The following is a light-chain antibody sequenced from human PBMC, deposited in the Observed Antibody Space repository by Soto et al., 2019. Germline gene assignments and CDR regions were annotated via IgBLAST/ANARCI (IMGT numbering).Light chain of an antibody. J-gene: IGKJ1*01. CDR2: TAS. CDR1: QSLLSTDGNTY. Sequence: VVMTQSRLSLPVPLGQPAAISCMSSQSLLSTDGNTYLNWFQHRPGPSPRRIIYTASVLTSGVPYRFSGSGSGTDSPLEISRVEAEDVGIYYCMQGTLRPPTFGQGTKVDIK. CDR3: MQGTLRPPT. V-gene: IGKV2-30*01.